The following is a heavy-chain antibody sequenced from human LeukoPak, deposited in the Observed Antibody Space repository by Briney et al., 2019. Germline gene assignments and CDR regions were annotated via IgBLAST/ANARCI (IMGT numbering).Heavy chain of an antibody. V-gene: IGHV4-34*01. D-gene: IGHD3-10*01. Sequence: SETLSLTCAVYGGSFSGYYWSWIRQPPGKGLEWIGEINHSGSTNYNPSLKSRVTISVDTSKNQFSLKLSSVTAADTAVHYCARSIMVRGVIITERGYYYYMDVWGKGTTVTISS. J-gene: IGHJ6*03. CDR3: ARSIMVRGVIITERGYYYYMDV. CDR1: GGSFSGYY. CDR2: INHSGST.